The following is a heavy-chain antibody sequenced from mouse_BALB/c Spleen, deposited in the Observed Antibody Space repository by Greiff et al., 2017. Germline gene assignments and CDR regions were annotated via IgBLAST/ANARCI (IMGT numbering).Heavy chain of an antibody. CDR2: IDPANGNT. J-gene: IGHJ2*01. CDR3: ARSGLDY. D-gene: IGHD3-1*01. V-gene: IGHV14-3*02. CDR1: GFNIKDYY. Sequence: EVQLQQSGAELVRSGASVKLSCTASGFNIKDYYMHWVKQRPEQGLEWIGRIDPANGNTKYDPKFQGKATITADTSSNTAYLQLSSLTSEDTAVYYCARSGLDYWGQGTTLTVSS.